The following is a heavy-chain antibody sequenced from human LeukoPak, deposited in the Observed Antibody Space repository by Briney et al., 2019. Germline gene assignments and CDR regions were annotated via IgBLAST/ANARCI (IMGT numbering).Heavy chain of an antibody. D-gene: IGHD6-19*01. CDR1: GGSISSYY. Sequence: PSETLSLTCTVSGGSISSYYWSWIRQPPEKGLEWIGYIYYSGSTNYNPSLKSRVTISVDTSKNQFSLKLSSVTAADTAVYYCARDGAVAGTTVDWGQGTLVTVSS. CDR3: ARDGAVAGTTVD. J-gene: IGHJ4*02. V-gene: IGHV4-59*01. CDR2: IYYSGST.